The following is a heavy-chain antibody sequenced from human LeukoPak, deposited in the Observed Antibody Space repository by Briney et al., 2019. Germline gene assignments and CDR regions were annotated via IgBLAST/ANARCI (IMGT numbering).Heavy chain of an antibody. CDR1: GFTFTSYA. J-gene: IGHJ4*02. CDR2: ISGSGGSS. D-gene: IGHD3-10*01. CDR3: AREYGSGSYYYDY. Sequence: GSLRLSCAASGFTFTSYAMSWVRQAPGKGLEWVSAISGSGGSSHYADSVKGRFTLSRDNSKSTLYLQMNSLRAEGTAVYYCAREYGSGSYYYDYWGQGTLVTVSS. V-gene: IGHV3-23*01.